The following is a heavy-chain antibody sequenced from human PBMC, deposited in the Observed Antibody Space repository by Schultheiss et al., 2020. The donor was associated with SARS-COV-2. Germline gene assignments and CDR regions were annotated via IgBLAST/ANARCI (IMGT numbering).Heavy chain of an antibody. CDR3: ARAKYYYGSGSYPEYFQH. CDR1: GYTFTSYG. V-gene: IGHV1-18*01. D-gene: IGHD3-10*01. CDR2: ISAYNGNT. Sequence: ASVKVSCKASGYTFTSYGISWVRQAPGQGLEWMGWISAYNGNTKYSQKFQGRVTITADESTSTAYMELSSLRSEDTAVYYCARAKYYYGSGSYPEYFQHWGQGTLVTVSS. J-gene: IGHJ1*01.